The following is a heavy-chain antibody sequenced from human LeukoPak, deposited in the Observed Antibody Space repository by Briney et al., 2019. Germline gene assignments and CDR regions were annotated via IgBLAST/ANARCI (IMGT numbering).Heavy chain of an antibody. Sequence: SVKVSCKASGGTFSSYAISWVRQAPGQGLEWMGGIIPIFGTANYAQKFQGGVTITADESTSTAYMELSSLRSEDTAVYYCARGQYQLLYEKYNWFDPWGQGTLVTVSS. CDR2: IIPIFGTA. D-gene: IGHD2-2*02. V-gene: IGHV1-69*13. CDR1: GGTFSSYA. J-gene: IGHJ5*02. CDR3: ARGQYQLLYEKYNWFDP.